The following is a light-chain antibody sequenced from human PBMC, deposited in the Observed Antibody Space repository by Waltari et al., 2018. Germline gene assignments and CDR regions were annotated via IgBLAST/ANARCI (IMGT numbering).Light chain of an antibody. Sequence: SALTQPASVSASPGQSITISCTGRSSDIGSYDLFAWYQQHPGKAPHLLIYEVDKRPSGVSYRFSGSKSGNAASLTVSGLQPEDEGHYFCSSYTYGGPWVFGGGTLLTVL. V-gene: IGLV2-23*02. CDR1: SSDIGSYDL. CDR3: SSYTYGGPWV. CDR2: EVD. J-gene: IGLJ2*01.